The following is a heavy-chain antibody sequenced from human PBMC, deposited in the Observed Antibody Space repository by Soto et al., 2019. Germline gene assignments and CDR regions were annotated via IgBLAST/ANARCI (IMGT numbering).Heavy chain of an antibody. CDR1: GFTFSTFW. V-gene: IGHV3-74*01. CDR3: ARVYSSLSSYDY. D-gene: IGHD5-18*01. J-gene: IGHJ4*02. Sequence: EVQLVESGGGLVQPGGSLRLSCAASGFTFSTFWMHWVRQAPGKGLVWVSRISSDGSRTSYADSVKGRFTISRDNAKNTLYLQMNSLRAEDTAIYCCARVYSSLSSYDYWGQGTLVTVSS. CDR2: ISSDGSRT.